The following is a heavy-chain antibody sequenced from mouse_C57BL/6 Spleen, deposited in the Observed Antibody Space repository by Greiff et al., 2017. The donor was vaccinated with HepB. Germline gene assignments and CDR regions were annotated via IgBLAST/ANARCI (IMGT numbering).Heavy chain of an antibody. Sequence: EVQGVESGGDLVKPGGSLKLSCAASGFTFSSYGMSWVRQTPDKRLEWVATISSGGSYTYYPDSVKGRFTISRDNAKNTLYLQMSSLKSEDTAMYYCARRRPGFAYWGQGTLVTVSA. D-gene: IGHD2-12*01. CDR1: GFTFSSYG. CDR3: ARRRPGFAY. CDR2: ISSGGSYT. J-gene: IGHJ3*01. V-gene: IGHV5-6*01.